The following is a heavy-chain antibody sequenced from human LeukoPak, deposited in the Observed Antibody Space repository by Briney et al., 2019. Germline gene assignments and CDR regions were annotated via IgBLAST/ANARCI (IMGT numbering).Heavy chain of an antibody. CDR3: ARHRGSSGYLPFDY. Sequence: PSETLSLTCAVSGGSISSGGYSWSWIRQPPGKGLEWIGYIYHSGSTYYNPSLKSRVTISVDTSKTQFSLRLNSLTAADTAVYYCARHRGSSGYLPFDYWGRGTLVTVSS. CDR1: GGSISSGGYS. CDR2: IYHSGST. D-gene: IGHD3-22*01. J-gene: IGHJ4*02. V-gene: IGHV4-30-2*05.